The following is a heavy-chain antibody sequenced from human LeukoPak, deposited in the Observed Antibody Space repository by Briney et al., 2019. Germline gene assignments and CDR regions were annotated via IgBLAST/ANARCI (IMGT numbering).Heavy chain of an antibody. Sequence: SETLSLTCTVSGGSISSGGYYWSWIRQHPGKGLEWIGYIYYSGSTYYNPSLKSRVTISVDTSKNQFSLKLSSVTAADTAVYYCAIEGQAASAYYFDDWGQGTLVTVSS. D-gene: IGHD6-13*01. CDR3: AIEGQAASAYYFDD. CDR2: IYYSGST. CDR1: GGSISSGGYY. J-gene: IGHJ4*02. V-gene: IGHV4-31*03.